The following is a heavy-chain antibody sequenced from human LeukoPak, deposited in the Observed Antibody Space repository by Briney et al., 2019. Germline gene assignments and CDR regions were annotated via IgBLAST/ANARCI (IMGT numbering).Heavy chain of an antibody. CDR2: IIPIFGTA. Sequence: GSSVKVSCKASGGTFSSYAISWVRQAPGQGLEWMGGIIPIFGTANYAQKFQGRVTITADESTSTAYMELSSLRSEETAMYYCARDARGAAAADDAFDLWGQGTVVTVSS. J-gene: IGHJ3*01. CDR1: GGTFSSYA. V-gene: IGHV1-69*01. D-gene: IGHD6-13*01. CDR3: ARDARGAAAADDAFDL.